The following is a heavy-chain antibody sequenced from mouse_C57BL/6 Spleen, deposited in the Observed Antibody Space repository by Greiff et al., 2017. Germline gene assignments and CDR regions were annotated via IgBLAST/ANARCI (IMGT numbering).Heavy chain of an antibody. Sequence: VQLQQPGAELVKPGASVKLSCKASGYTFTSYWMQWVKQRPGQGLEWIGEIDPSDGYTNYNQKFKGKATLTVDTSSSTAYMQLSSLTSEDSAVYYCARRGYYGSPWYFDVWGTGTTVTVSS. CDR2: IDPSDGYT. D-gene: IGHD1-1*01. CDR1: GYTFTSYW. V-gene: IGHV1-50*01. CDR3: ARRGYYGSPWYFDV. J-gene: IGHJ1*03.